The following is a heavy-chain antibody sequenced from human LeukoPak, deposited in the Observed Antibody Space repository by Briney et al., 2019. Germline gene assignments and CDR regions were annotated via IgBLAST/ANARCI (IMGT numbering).Heavy chain of an antibody. J-gene: IGHJ3*02. CDR1: GFTFSNYA. Sequence: GGSLRLSCAASGFTFSNYAMDWVRQAPGKGLEWVSAVTGSGGDTYYADSVKGRFTISRDNAKNSLYLQMNSLRAEDTAVYYCAREELSYYDAFDIWGQGTMVTVSS. CDR2: VTGSGGDT. D-gene: IGHD3-16*02. CDR3: AREELSYYDAFDI. V-gene: IGHV3-23*01.